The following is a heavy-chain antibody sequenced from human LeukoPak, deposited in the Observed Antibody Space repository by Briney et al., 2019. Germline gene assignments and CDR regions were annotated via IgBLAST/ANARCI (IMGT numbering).Heavy chain of an antibody. D-gene: IGHD3-10*01. V-gene: IGHV4-31*03. J-gene: IGHJ4*02. CDR2: IYYSGST. CDR3: ARDSGTAYFDY. Sequence: SETLSLTRTVSGGSISSGGYYWSWIRQHPGKGLEWIGYIYYSGSTYYNPSLKSRVTISVDTSKNQFSLKLSSVTAADTAVYYCARDSGTAYFDYWGQGTLVTVSS. CDR1: GGSISSGGYY.